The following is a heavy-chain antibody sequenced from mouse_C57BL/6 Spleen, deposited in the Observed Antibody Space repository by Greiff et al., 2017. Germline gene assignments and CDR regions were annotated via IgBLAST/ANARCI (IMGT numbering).Heavy chain of an antibody. D-gene: IGHD1-1*01. CDR1: GYSFTGYF. CDR3: ARSGPSYYDYAMDY. CDR2: INPYNGDT. Sequence: VQLQQSGPELVKPGDSVKISCKASGYSFTGYFMNWVMQSHGKSLEWIGRINPYNGDTFYNQKFKGKATLTVDKSSSTAHMELRSLTSEDSAVYYCARSGPSYYDYAMDYWGQGTSVTVSS. J-gene: IGHJ4*01. V-gene: IGHV1-20*01.